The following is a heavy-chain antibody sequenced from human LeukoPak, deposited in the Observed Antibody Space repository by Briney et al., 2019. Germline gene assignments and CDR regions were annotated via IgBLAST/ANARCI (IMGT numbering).Heavy chain of an antibody. V-gene: IGHV4-34*01. Sequence: SETLSLTCAVYGGSFSGYYWSWIRQPPGKGLEWIGEINHSGSTNSNPSLKSRVTISVDTSKDQFSLKLSSVTAADTAMYYCARRLLGYCSGGSCYSGYFQHWGQGTLVTVSS. CDR1: GGSFSGYY. CDR2: INHSGST. D-gene: IGHD2-15*01. CDR3: ARRLLGYCSGGSCYSGYFQH. J-gene: IGHJ1*01.